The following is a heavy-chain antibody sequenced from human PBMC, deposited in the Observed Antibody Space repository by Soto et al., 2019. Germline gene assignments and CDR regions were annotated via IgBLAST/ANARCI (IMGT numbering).Heavy chain of an antibody. CDR1: GHYFSGYY. V-gene: IGHV1-2*02. CDR3: SSAPPYYVISGYLEL. Sequence: QVQLVQSGAEVKKTGASVKVSCEAPGHYFSGYYMYWVRQAPGHGLEWMGWINLNSGGTNYAQKFQGRVTMTRDTSITTGYMDLSGLTSDDTAVYYCSSAPPYYVISGYLELWGQGTLVTVSS. J-gene: IGHJ4*02. CDR2: INLNSGGT. D-gene: IGHD3-22*01.